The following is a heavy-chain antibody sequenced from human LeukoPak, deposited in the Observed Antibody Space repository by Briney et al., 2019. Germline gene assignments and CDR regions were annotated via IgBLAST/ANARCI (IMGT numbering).Heavy chain of an antibody. CDR1: GFTSTIYA. CDR3: AKDPPHSPFDY. Sequence: GGSLRLSCAASGFTSTIYAMSWVRQAPGKGLEWVAALITTGGNAFYADSVKGRFTISGDTSKNTFYLQMNSLRAEDTAVYYCAKDPPHSPFDYWGQGTLVTVSS. CDR2: LITTGGNA. D-gene: IGHD2-15*01. J-gene: IGHJ4*02. V-gene: IGHV3-23*01.